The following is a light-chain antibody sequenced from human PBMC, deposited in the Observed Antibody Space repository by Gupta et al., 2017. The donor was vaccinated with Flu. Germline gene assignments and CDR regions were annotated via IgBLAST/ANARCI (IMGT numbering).Light chain of an antibody. CDR3: AAWDDSLNGVV. Sequence: QSVLTLPPSVSGTPGQRVTTSCSGGTSNVGNNYVYWYRQFPGAAPKLLIFRSNQRPSVVSDRFSGSKSGTSASLAISGLRSEDEADYSCAAWDDSLNGVVFGGGTKLTVL. CDR2: RSN. V-gene: IGLV1-47*01. J-gene: IGLJ2*01. CDR1: TSNVGNNY.